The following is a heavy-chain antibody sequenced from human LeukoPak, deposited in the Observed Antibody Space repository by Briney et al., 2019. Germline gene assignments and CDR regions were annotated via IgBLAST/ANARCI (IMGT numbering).Heavy chain of an antibody. CDR3: AKDDPRPFDY. Sequence: GGSLRLSCAASGFTFSSDAMSWVRLAPGKGLEWVSTISGSGGNTYYADSVKGRFAISRDNSKNTLYLQMNSLRAEDTAVYYCAKDDPRPFDYWGQGTLVTVSS. J-gene: IGHJ4*02. CDR1: GFTFSSDA. CDR2: ISGSGGNT. V-gene: IGHV3-23*01.